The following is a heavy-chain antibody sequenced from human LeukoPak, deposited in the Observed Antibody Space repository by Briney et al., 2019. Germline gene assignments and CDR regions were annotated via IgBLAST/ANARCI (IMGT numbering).Heavy chain of an antibody. J-gene: IGHJ4*02. V-gene: IGHV4-59*01. CDR3: ARGGNYFDY. CDR1: GGSISSYY. Sequence: SETLSLTCTVSGGSISSYYWSWIRQPPGKGLEWVGYIYYSGSTNYNPSLKSRVTISVDTSKNQFSLKLSSVTAADTAVYYCARGGNYFDYWGQGTLVTVSS. CDR2: IYYSGST.